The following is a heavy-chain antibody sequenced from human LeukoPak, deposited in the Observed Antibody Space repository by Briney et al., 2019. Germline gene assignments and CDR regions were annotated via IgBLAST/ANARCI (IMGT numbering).Heavy chain of an antibody. CDR2: INHSGST. CDR3: ARRVQPYYFDY. Sequence: SSETPSLTRVVYGGSFSGYYWSWIRQPPGKGLEWIGEINHSGSTNYNPSLKSRVTISVDTSKNQFSLKLSSVTAADTAVYYCARRVQPYYFDYWGQGTLVTVSS. D-gene: IGHD1-1*01. V-gene: IGHV4-34*01. CDR1: GGSFSGYY. J-gene: IGHJ4*02.